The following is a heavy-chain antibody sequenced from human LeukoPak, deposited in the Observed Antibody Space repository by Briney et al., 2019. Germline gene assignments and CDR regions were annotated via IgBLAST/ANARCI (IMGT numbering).Heavy chain of an antibody. CDR1: GFTFSSYS. J-gene: IGHJ6*02. V-gene: IGHV3-21*01. CDR2: ISSSSSYI. D-gene: IGHD6-19*01. Sequence: GGSLRLSCAASGFTFSSYSMNWVREAPGKGLEWVSSISSSSSYIYYADSVKGRFTIPSDNSNDSLYLQMNSQRAEDRAVYFCARDREGQWPNPYYYYGMDVWGQGTTVTVSS. CDR3: ARDREGQWPNPYYYYGMDV.